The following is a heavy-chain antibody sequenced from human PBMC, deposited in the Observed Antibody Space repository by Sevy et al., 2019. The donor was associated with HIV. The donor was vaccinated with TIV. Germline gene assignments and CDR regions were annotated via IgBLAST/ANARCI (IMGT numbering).Heavy chain of an antibody. CDR2: ISYDGSNK. V-gene: IGHV3-30-3*01. Sequence: GGSLRLSCAASGFTFSSYAMHWVRQAPGKGLEWVAVISYDGSNKYYADSVKGRFTISRDNSKNTLYLQMNSLRAEDTAVYYCARDGSGMTPKYFQHLGQGTLVTVSS. CDR3: ARDGSGMTPKYFQH. CDR1: GFTFSSYA. J-gene: IGHJ1*01. D-gene: IGHD3-10*01.